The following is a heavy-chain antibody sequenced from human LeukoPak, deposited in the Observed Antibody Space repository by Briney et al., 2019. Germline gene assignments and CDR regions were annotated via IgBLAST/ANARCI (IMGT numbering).Heavy chain of an antibody. Sequence: PSETLSLTCAVYGGSFSGYHWSWIRQPPGKGLEWIGEINHSGSTNYNPSLKSRVTISVDTSKNQFSLKLSSVTAADTAVYYCARERVTGTSYYYYYGMDVWGQGTTVTVSS. V-gene: IGHV4-34*01. CDR3: ARERVTGTSYYYYYGMDV. CDR1: GGSFSGYH. CDR2: INHSGST. D-gene: IGHD6-19*01. J-gene: IGHJ6*02.